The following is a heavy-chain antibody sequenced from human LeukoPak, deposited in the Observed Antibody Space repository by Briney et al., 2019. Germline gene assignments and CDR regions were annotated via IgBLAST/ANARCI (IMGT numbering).Heavy chain of an antibody. D-gene: IGHD5-24*01. Sequence: SETLSLTCTVSGGSISSGGYFWNWIRQHPGKGLEWIGYIYYSGSTCYNPSLKSRVTISVDTSKNQFSLRLSSVTAADTAVYYCASGRDGYLDYWGQEPWSPSPQ. J-gene: IGHJ4*01. V-gene: IGHV4-31*03. CDR2: IYYSGST. CDR3: ASGRDGYLDY. CDR1: GGSISSGGYF.